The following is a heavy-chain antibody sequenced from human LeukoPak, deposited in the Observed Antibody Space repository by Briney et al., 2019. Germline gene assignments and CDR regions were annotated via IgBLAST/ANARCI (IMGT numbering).Heavy chain of an antibody. J-gene: IGHJ3*01. V-gene: IGHV4-39*01. CDR2: IDSNGGT. CDR1: GGSIRSSRYY. CDR3: GNFDF. Sequence: PSETLSLTCTVSGGSIRSSRYYWGWIRQPPGKGLEWIGIIDSNGGTYYNPSLRSRVTMSVDTSKNQFSLKLTSVTAAETAVYYCGNFDFWGQGTMVIVSS.